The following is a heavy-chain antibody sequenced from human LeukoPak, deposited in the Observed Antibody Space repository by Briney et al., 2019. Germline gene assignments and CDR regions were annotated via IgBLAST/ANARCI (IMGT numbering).Heavy chain of an antibody. CDR2: ISTSSSTT. V-gene: IGHV3-48*02. CDR1: GFTFSSYN. Sequence: GGSLRLSCAASGFTFSSYNMNWVRQAPGKGVEWVSYISTSSSTTYYADSVKGRFTLSRDNAKNSLYLQMNSLRDKDTAVYYCARGSGSYYDYWGQGTLVTVSS. D-gene: IGHD3-10*01. CDR3: ARGSGSYYDY. J-gene: IGHJ4*02.